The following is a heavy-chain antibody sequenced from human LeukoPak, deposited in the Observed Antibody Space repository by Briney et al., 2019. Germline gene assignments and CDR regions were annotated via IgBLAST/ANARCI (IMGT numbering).Heavy chain of an antibody. Sequence: PGGSLRLSCATSGFTFSSNCLSWVRQAPGKGLDWVVSIKRDGNDKYYVDSVKGRFSISRDNAKNSLYLQMNSLRAEDTAVYYCARGCLQPDYWGQGTLVTVSS. CDR2: IKRDGNDK. D-gene: IGHD5-24*01. J-gene: IGHJ4*02. CDR1: GFTFSSNC. V-gene: IGHV3-7*01. CDR3: ARGCLQPDY.